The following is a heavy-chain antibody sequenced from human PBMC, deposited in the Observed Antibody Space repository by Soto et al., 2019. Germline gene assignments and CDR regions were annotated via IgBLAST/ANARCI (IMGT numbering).Heavy chain of an antibody. CDR1: GFTVTSSA. V-gene: IGHV1-58*01. CDR2: IVVGSGNT. CDR3: AADPHTYDYGPGWFDP. J-gene: IGHJ5*02. D-gene: IGHD4-17*01. Sequence: QMQLVQSGPEVKKPGTSVKVSCKASGFTVTSSAVQWVRQARGQRLEWIGWIVVGSGNTNYAQKFQERVTITRDMSTSTAYMEMSSLRSVDTAVYYCAADPHTYDYGPGWFDPWGQGTLVTVSS.